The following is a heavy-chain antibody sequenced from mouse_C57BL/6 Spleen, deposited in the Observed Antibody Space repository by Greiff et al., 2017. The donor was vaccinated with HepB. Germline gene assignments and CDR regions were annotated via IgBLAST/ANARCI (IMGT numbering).Heavy chain of an antibody. V-gene: IGHV2-9-1*01. D-gene: IGHD1-1*01. CDR2: IWTGGGT. CDR1: GFSLTSYA. Sequence: VKLMESGPGLVAPSQSLSITCTVSGFSLTSYAISWVRQQPGKGLEWLGVIWTGGGTNYNSALKSRLSIRKDNSKSQVFLKINSLQTDDTARYYCASLLLLRDFDVWGTGTTVTVSS. J-gene: IGHJ1*03. CDR3: ASLLLLRDFDV.